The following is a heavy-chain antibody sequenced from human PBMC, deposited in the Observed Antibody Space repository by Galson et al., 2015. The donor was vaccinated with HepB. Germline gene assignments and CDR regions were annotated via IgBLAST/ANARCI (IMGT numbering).Heavy chain of an antibody. CDR1: GGSFSSYY. D-gene: IGHD6-19*01. CDR2: INHSGST. CDR3: ARGGQWLRGYYMDV. V-gene: IGHV4-34*01. Sequence: TLSLTCAVYGGSFSSYYWSWIRQPPEKGLEWIGEINHSGSTNYNPSLKSRVTISVDMSKKQFSLKLSSVTAADTAVYYCARGGQWLRGYYMDVWGKGTTVTVSS. J-gene: IGHJ6*03.